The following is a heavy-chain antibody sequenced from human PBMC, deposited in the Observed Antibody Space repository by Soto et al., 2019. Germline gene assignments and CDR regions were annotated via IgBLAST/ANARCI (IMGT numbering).Heavy chain of an antibody. V-gene: IGHV3-23*01. J-gene: IGHJ5*02. D-gene: IGHD2-2*02. Sequence: EVQLLESGGGLVQPGGSLRLSCAASGFTFSSYAMSWVRQAPGKGLEWVSAISGSGGSTYYADSVKGRFTISRDNSKNTLYLQMNSLRAEDTAVYCCALVVVPAAIRNWFDPWGQGTLVTVSS. CDR2: ISGSGGST. CDR1: GFTFSSYA. CDR3: ALVVVPAAIRNWFDP.